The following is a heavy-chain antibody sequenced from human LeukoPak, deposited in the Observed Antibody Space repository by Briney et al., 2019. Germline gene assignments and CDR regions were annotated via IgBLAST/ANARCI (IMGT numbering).Heavy chain of an antibody. CDR2: TTPYDDNP. V-gene: IGHV1-18*01. CDR3: ARVGSSPGMFFDY. CDR1: GYRFTNFV. D-gene: IGHD6-13*01. Sequence: ASVKVSCKASGYRFTNFVITWVRQAPGQGLERMGWTTPYDDNPEYGKKFQGRVTMTRDMSTSTVYMELSSLRSEDTAVYYCARVGSSPGMFFDYWGQGTLVTVSS. J-gene: IGHJ4*02.